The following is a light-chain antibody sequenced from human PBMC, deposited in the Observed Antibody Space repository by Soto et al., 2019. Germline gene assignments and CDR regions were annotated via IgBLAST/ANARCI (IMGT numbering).Light chain of an antibody. V-gene: IGLV1-40*01. CDR1: SSNIGAGYD. CDR2: VNI. J-gene: IGLJ1*01. Sequence: QSALTQPPSVSGAPGQRVTISCTGSSSNIGAGYDVHWYQQLPGTAPKLLIYVNINRPSGVPDRFSGSKSGTSASLAITGLDAEDDADYYCQSYDTSLSGVFGTGTKVTVL. CDR3: QSYDTSLSGV.